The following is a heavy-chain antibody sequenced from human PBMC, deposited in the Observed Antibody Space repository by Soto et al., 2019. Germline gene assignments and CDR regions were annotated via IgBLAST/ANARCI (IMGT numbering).Heavy chain of an antibody. CDR2: IKGDGSVT. J-gene: IGHJ6*02. CDR3: VIPTRSVRGMGV. D-gene: IGHD6-6*01. CDR1: GFTFSNFW. Sequence: GGSLRLSVAASGFTFSNFWMSWARQAPGKGLEWVANIKGDGSVTQYVASVEGRFTISRDNAKYSLYLQMNSLRVEDTALYYCVIPTRSVRGMGVWGQGTTVTVSS. V-gene: IGHV3-7*03.